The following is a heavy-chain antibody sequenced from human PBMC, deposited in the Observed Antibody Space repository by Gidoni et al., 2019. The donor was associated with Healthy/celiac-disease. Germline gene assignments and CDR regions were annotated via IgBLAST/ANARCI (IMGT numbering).Heavy chain of an antibody. CDR2: IITILVIA. V-gene: IGHV1-69*04. D-gene: IGHD2-21*01. CDR1: GGTFSSYT. J-gene: IGHJ3*02. CDR3: ARDSPFPSTDYAFDI. Sequence: QVQLGQCGAEEKKPGSSVKVSCQASGGTFSSYTICWVRQAPGQGLEWMGRIITILVIAIYAQKFPGIVTITSDKSTTTAYMELSSLRSEDTAVYFCARDSPFPSTDYAFDIWGQGTMVTVSS.